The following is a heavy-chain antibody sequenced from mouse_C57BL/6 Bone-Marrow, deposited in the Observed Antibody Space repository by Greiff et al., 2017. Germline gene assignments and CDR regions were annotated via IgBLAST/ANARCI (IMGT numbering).Heavy chain of an antibody. J-gene: IGHJ3*01. CDR2: ISSGGSYT. V-gene: IGHV5-6*01. CDR1: GFTFSSYG. CDR3: ARRGYSNYWFAY. Sequence: VQLKESGGDLVKPGGSLTLSCAASGFTFSSYGMSWVRQTPDKRLEWVATISSGGSYTYYPDSVKGRFTISRANAKNNLYLQMSSLKSEDTAMXYCARRGYSNYWFAYWGQGTLVTVSA. D-gene: IGHD2-5*01.